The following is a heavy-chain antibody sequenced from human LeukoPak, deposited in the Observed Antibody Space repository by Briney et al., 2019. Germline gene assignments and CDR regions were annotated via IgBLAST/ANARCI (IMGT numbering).Heavy chain of an antibody. Sequence: GGSLRLSCAASGFSFSSYAMSWVRQAPGKGLEGVSSISGSGGSTNYADSVKGRFTISRDNSKNTLYLQMNSLRAEDTAVYYCAKDGGNIVVVVAALHYWGQGTLVTVSS. J-gene: IGHJ4*02. CDR2: ISGSGGST. D-gene: IGHD2-15*01. CDR1: GFSFSSYA. CDR3: AKDGGNIVVVVAALHY. V-gene: IGHV3-23*01.